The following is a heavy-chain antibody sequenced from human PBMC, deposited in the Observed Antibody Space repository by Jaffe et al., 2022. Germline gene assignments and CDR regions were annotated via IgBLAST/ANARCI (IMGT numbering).Heavy chain of an antibody. CDR2: ISGSGGST. V-gene: IGHV3-23*01. J-gene: IGHJ6*03. D-gene: IGHD3-10*01. CDR1: GFTFSSYA. CDR3: AKASRITMVRGVIYYYYYMDV. Sequence: EVQLLESGGGLVQPGGSLRLSCAASGFTFSSYAMSWVRQAPGKGLEWVSAISGSGGSTYYADSVKGRFTISRDNSKNTLYLQMNSLRAEDTAVYYCAKASRITMVRGVIYYYYYMDVWGKGTTVTVSS.